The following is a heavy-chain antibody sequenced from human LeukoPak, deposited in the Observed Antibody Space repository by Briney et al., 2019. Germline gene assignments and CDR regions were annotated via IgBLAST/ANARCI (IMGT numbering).Heavy chain of an antibody. CDR1: GGTFGRYV. CDR2: IIPIFGTA. Sequence: SVKVSCKASGGTFGRYVISWVRQAHGQGLEWMGGIIPIFGTANYAQKFQGRVTITADESTITAYMELSSLRSEDTAVYYCARGAFGVFPPATYYYYMDVWGKGTTVTVSS. V-gene: IGHV1-69*13. CDR3: ARGAFGVFPPATYYYYMDV. D-gene: IGHD3-3*01. J-gene: IGHJ6*03.